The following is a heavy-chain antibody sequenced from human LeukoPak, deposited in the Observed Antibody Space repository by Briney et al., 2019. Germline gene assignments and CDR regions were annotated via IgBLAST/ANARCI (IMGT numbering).Heavy chain of an antibody. CDR3: ARDGPSGYFDY. CDR2: IWYDGSNK. D-gene: IGHD3-22*01. J-gene: IGHJ4*02. V-gene: IGHV3-33*08. CDR1: GFTFSSYN. Sequence: GGSLRLSCAASGFTFSSYNMNWVRQAPGKGLEWVAVIWYDGSNKYYADSVKGRFTISRDNSKNTLYLQMNSLRAEDTAVYYCARDGPSGYFDYWGQGTLVTVSS.